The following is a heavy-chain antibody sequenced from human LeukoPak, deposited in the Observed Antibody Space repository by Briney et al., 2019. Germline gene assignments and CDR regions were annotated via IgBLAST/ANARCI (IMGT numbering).Heavy chain of an antibody. CDR2: IIPIFGTA. CDR1: GYTFTSYD. D-gene: IGHD3-22*01. CDR3: ASSYYDSSGYPNWFDP. Sequence: SVKVSCKASGYTFTSYDINWVRQAPGQGLEWMGGIIPIFGTANYAQKFQGRVTITADKSTSTAYMELSSLRSEDTAVYYCASSYYDSSGYPNWFDPWGQGTLVTVSS. V-gene: IGHV1-69*06. J-gene: IGHJ5*02.